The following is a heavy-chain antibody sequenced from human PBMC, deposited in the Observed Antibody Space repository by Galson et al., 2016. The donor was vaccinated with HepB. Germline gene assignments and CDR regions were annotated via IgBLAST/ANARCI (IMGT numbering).Heavy chain of an antibody. CDR2: LSSNVDTI. Sequence: SLRLSCAASGFTFTRHSMNWVRQVPGNGLEWVTYLSSNVDTIYYADSVKGRFSISRDIAKNSLYLQMNSLRADDTGVYYCARDESGDYRLDYWGRGTLVTVSS. CDR1: GFTFTRHS. CDR3: ARDESGDYRLDY. D-gene: IGHD4-17*01. J-gene: IGHJ4*02. V-gene: IGHV3-48*01.